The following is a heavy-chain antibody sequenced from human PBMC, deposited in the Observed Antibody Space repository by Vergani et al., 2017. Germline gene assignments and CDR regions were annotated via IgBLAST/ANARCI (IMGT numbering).Heavy chain of an antibody. J-gene: IGHJ6*03. V-gene: IGHV3-33*01. CDR1: GFTFSTYA. CDR2: IYYDGSKK. CDR3: VREGSYCGSTTCRNPSYVYYYHMDV. Sequence: QVQLVESGGGVVQPGRSLRLSCTSPGFTFSTYAMHWVRQAPGKGLEWVAIIYYDGSKKYYADSGKCRFTISRDNSRNTLDLLMSSLRAEDTAIYYCVREGSYCGSTTCRNPSYVYYYHMDVWGEGTTVTVSS. D-gene: IGHD2-21*01.